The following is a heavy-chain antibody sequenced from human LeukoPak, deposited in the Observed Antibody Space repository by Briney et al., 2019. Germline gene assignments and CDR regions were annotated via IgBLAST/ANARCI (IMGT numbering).Heavy chain of an antibody. CDR1: GFTFSSYS. CDR2: ISSSSSYI. V-gene: IGHV3-21*01. CDR3: ARELDSSSWYPPFDY. J-gene: IGHJ4*02. D-gene: IGHD6-13*01. Sequence: TGGSLRLSCAASGFTFSSYSMNWVRQAPGKGLEWVSSISSSSSYIYYADSVKGRFTISRDNAKNSLYLQMNSLRAEDTAVYYCARELDSSSWYPPFDYWGQGTLVTVPS.